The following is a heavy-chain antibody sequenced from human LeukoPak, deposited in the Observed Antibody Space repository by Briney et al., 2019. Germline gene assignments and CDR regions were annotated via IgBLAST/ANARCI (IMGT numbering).Heavy chain of an antibody. CDR3: AKAPVTTCSGAYCYPFDY. Sequence: GGSLRLSCAASGFTLSSYAMSWVRQGPGKGLEWVSAISVSGNTYHADSVKGRFTISRDSSKNTLHLQMNSLRAGDAAVYYCAKAPVTTCSGAYCYPFDYWSQGTLVTVSS. CDR2: ISVSGNT. J-gene: IGHJ4*02. V-gene: IGHV3-23*01. D-gene: IGHD2-15*01. CDR1: GFTLSSYA.